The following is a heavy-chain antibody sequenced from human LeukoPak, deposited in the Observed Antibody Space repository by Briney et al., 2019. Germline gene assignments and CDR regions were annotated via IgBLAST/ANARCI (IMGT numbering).Heavy chain of an antibody. J-gene: IGHJ4*02. CDR3: ARSSGFFPFDQ. CDR1: GGSISSSSYF. Sequence: SETLSLTCTVSGGSISSSSYFWGWIRQPPGKGLEWIGTIHYSGSTYYNPSLKRRVTISVDTSKNQFSLRLTSVAAADTAVFYCARSSGFFPFDQWGQGTLVAVSS. CDR2: IHYSGST. D-gene: IGHD6-19*01. V-gene: IGHV4-39*01.